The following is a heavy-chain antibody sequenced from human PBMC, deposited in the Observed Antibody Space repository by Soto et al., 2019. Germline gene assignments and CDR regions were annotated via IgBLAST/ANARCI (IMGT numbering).Heavy chain of an antibody. CDR3: ARDGGGNYYEVDY. CDR1: GFTFSSYS. D-gene: IGHD1-26*01. CDR2: ISTTSSAI. V-gene: IGHV3-48*02. J-gene: IGHJ4*02. Sequence: EVQLVESGGGLVQPGGSLRLSCEASGFTFSSYSMNWVRQAPGKGLEWVSYISTTSSAIYYADSVKGRFTISRDNAKNALFLQMNSLRDEDTAVYFCARDGGGNYYEVDYWGQGTLVTVSS.